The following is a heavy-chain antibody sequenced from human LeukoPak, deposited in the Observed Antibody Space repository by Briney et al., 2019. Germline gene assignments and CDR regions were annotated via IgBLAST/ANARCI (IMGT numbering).Heavy chain of an antibody. CDR2: ISSSSSTI. Sequence: GGSLRLSCAASGFTFSSYSMNWVRQAPGKGLEWVSYISSSSSTIYYADSVKGRFTISRDNAKNSLYLQMNSLRAEDTAVYYCARDVGYYDSSGLPDYWGQGTLVTVSS. D-gene: IGHD3-22*01. CDR3: ARDVGYYDSSGLPDY. CDR1: GFTFSSYS. V-gene: IGHV3-48*01. J-gene: IGHJ4*02.